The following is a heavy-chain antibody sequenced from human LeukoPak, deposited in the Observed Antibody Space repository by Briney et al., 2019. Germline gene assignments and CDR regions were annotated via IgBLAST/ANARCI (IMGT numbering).Heavy chain of an antibody. V-gene: IGHV4-59*01. J-gene: IGHJ4*02. D-gene: IGHD2-15*01. CDR2: IYYSGST. CDR3: ARGYCSGGSCYSYDY. CDR1: GGSISSYY. Sequence: SETPSLTCTVSGGSISSYYWSWTRQPPGKGLEWIGYIYYSGSTNYNPSLKSRVTISVDTSKNQFSLKLSSVTAADTAVYYCARGYCSGGSCYSYDYWGQGTLVTVSS.